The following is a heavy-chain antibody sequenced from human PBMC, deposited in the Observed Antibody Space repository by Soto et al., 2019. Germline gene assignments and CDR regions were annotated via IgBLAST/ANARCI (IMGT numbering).Heavy chain of an antibody. Sequence: QVQLQESGPGLVKPSQTLSLTCTVSGGSISSGGSYWSWIRQHPGQGLEWIGDIYYSGSTYYNPSLRRRVTISLDTSKHQFSLKLSSVTAADTAVYYCAKTARADYGDYYFDYWGQGTLVTVSS. CDR1: GGSISSGGSY. V-gene: IGHV4-31*03. CDR3: AKTARADYGDYYFDY. J-gene: IGHJ4*02. D-gene: IGHD4-17*01. CDR2: IYYSGST.